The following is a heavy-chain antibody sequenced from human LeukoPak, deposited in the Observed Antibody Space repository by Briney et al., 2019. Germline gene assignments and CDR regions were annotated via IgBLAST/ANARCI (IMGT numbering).Heavy chain of an antibody. V-gene: IGHV3-23*01. Sequence: PGGSLRLSCAASGFTFSSYAMAWVRQAPGQGLEWVSAISGGGGSTFYADSVKGRFIISRDNSRNTLDLQMNSLRVEDTAIYYCATRIAEVNWGQGTLVTVSS. CDR1: GFTFSSYA. CDR3: ATRIAEVN. J-gene: IGHJ4*02. CDR2: ISGGGGST. D-gene: IGHD6-13*01.